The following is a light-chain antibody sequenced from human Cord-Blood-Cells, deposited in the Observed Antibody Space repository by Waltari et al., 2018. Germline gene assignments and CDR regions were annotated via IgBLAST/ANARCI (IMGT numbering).Light chain of an antibody. CDR2: EGR. V-gene: IGLV2-23*01. CDR3: RSYEGSSVV. CDR1: IGDAGSCEL. Sequence: GLPHPASVPASPGQASSHPGTVTIGDAGSCELVSWYQQHPGQAPKLMIYEGRKRPAGVCDRFSGSKSGSTANLKITGLQAEDEADYYCRSYEGSSVVFGGGTKLTVL. J-gene: IGLJ2*01.